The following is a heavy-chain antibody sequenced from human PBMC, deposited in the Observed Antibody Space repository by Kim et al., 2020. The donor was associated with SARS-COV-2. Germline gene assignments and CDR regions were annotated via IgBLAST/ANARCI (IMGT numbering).Heavy chain of an antibody. D-gene: IGHD6-13*01. CDR3: ARVPVGASSWYYFDS. V-gene: IGHV3-21*04. J-gene: IGHJ4*02. Sequence: ADSLKGRFTIPRDNAENALYLEMNSLRADVTAVYYCARVPVGASSWYYFDSWGQGTLVTVSS.